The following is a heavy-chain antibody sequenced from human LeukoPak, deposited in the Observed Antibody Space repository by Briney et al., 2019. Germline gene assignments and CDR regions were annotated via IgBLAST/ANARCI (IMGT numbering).Heavy chain of an antibody. CDR2: IYYSGST. Sequence: SETLSLTCTVSGGSISSSSYYWGWIRQPPGKGPEWIGSIYYSGSTYYNPSLKSRVTISVDTSKNQFSLKLSSVTAADTAVYYCARQGGDYYDSSGLPVDWGQGTLVTVSS. CDR3: ARQGGDYYDSSGLPVD. CDR1: GGSISSSSYY. J-gene: IGHJ4*02. V-gene: IGHV4-39*01. D-gene: IGHD3-22*01.